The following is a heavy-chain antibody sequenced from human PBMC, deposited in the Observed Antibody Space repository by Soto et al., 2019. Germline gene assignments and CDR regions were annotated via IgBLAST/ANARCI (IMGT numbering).Heavy chain of an antibody. Sequence: GGSLRLSCSASGFTFSSYAMHWVRQAPGKGLEYVSAISSNGGSTYYADSVKGRFTISRDNSKNTLYLQMSSLRAEDTAVYYCAKADCSGGSCYSLSAFDIWGQGTMVTVS. D-gene: IGHD2-15*01. CDR3: AKADCSGGSCYSLSAFDI. V-gene: IGHV3-64*04. CDR1: GFTFSSYA. CDR2: ISSNGGST. J-gene: IGHJ3*02.